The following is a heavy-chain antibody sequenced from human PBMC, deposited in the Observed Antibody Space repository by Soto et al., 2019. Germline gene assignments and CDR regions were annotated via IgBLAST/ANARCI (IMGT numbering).Heavy chain of an antibody. Sequence: PGGSLRLSCAASGFSFSNYGMHWVRQAPGKGLEWVAVISYDGSNKYYVDSVKGRFTISRGNSKKTLFLQMNSLRAEDTAVYYCAKNSDGSRSYYNSPDYWGQGTLVTVSS. V-gene: IGHV3-30*18. D-gene: IGHD3-10*01. CDR2: ISYDGSNK. CDR1: GFSFSNYG. CDR3: AKNSDGSRSYYNSPDY. J-gene: IGHJ4*02.